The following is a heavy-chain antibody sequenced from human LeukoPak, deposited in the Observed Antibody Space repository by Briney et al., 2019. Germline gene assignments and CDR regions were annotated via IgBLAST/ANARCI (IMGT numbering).Heavy chain of an antibody. CDR3: AKDDYYDILTGYYTLFDY. V-gene: IGHV3-23*01. CDR1: GFTFSSYA. J-gene: IGHJ4*02. D-gene: IGHD3-9*01. Sequence: PGGSLRLSCAASGFTFSSYAMSWVRQAPGKGLEWVSAISGSGGSTYYADSVKGRFTISRDNSKNTLYLQMNSLRAEDTAVYYCAKDDYYDILTGYYTLFDYWGRGTLVTVSS. CDR2: ISGSGGST.